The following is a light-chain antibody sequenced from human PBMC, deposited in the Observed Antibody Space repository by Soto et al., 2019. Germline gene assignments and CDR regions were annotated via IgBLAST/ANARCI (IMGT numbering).Light chain of an antibody. Sequence: DIQMTQSPSTLSASVGDRVTITCRASQSISSWLAWYQQKPGKAPKLLIYDASSLESGVPSRFSGSGSGTEFTLTISSLQPDDFATYYCQQYNNSWTFGQGTKVEIK. CDR3: QQYNNSWT. CDR1: QSISSW. CDR2: DAS. J-gene: IGKJ1*01. V-gene: IGKV1-5*01.